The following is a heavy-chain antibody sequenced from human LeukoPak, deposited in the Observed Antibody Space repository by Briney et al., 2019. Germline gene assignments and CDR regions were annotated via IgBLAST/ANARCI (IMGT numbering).Heavy chain of an antibody. CDR1: RFTFSDYY. V-gene: IGHV3-11*01. J-gene: IGHJ4*02. CDR3: AGSIAVAGMGVNY. D-gene: IGHD6-19*01. Sequence: GGSLRLSCAASRFTFSDYYMSWIRQAPGKGLEWVSYISGSGSTIYYADSVKGRFIISRVNAKDSLYLQMSSLRAEDTAVYYCAGSIAVAGMGVNYWGQGTLVTVSS. CDR2: ISGSGSTI.